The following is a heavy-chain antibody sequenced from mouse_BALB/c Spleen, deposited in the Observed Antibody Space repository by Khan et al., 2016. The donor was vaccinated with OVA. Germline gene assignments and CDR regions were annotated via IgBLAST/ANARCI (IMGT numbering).Heavy chain of an antibody. CDR2: INPSTGYT. J-gene: IGHJ3*01. CDR1: GYTFTNYW. D-gene: IGHD1-1*01. Sequence: QVQLQQSGAELAKPGASVKMSCRASGYTFTNYWMHWVKQRPGQGLEWIGYINPSTGYTEYNQKFKDKATLTADKSSSTAYMPLSSLTSEDSAVYYCVNHGSSAAWFSYWGQGTLVTVSA. CDR3: VNHGSSAAWFSY. V-gene: IGHV1-7*01.